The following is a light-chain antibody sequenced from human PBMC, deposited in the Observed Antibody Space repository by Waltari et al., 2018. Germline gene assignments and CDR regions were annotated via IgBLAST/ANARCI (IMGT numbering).Light chain of an antibody. CDR1: QTVTSSY. J-gene: IGKJ1*01. CDR3: QQYGDSPET. V-gene: IGKV3D-20*01. Sequence: EIVLTQSPATLSLSPGERATLSCRASQTVTSSYLAWYQQKPGLAPRLLIYDASNRATGIPDRFSGSGSGTDFTLTISTLEPEEFAVYYCQQYGDSPETFGPGTQVEIK. CDR2: DAS.